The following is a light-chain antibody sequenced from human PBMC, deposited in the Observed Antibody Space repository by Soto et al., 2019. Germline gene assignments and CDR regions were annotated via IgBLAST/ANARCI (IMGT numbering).Light chain of an antibody. J-gene: IGLJ1*01. CDR1: SSDVGAYNF. CDR2: EVT. V-gene: IGLV2-8*01. CDR3: SSYAGSITIYV. Sequence: QSALAQPPSASGSPGQSVTISCTGTSSDVGAYNFVSWYQQLPGKAPKLMIYEVTKRPSGVPDRLSGSKSGNTASLTVSGLQAEDEADYYCSSYAGSITIYVFGTGTKLTVL.